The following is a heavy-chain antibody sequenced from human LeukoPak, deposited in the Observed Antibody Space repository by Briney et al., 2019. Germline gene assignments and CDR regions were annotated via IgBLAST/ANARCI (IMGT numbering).Heavy chain of an antibody. CDR1: GGSISSYY. J-gene: IGHJ5*02. Sequence: SETLSLTCTVSGGSISSYYWSWVRQPAGKGLEWIGRIYTSGSTNYNPSLKSRVTMSVDTSKNQFSLKLSSVTAADTAVYYCARVVWGGSFNWFDPWGQGTLVTVSS. V-gene: IGHV4-4*07. CDR3: ARVVWGGSFNWFDP. CDR2: IYTSGST. D-gene: IGHD1-26*01.